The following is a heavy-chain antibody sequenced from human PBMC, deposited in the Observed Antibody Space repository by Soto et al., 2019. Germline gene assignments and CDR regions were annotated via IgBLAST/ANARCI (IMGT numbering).Heavy chain of an antibody. CDR3: ARDRYPLDY. Sequence: ETLSLTCTVSGDSISRGAYYWSWVRQAPGKGLEWVSVIYSGGSTYYADSVKGRFTISRDNSKNTLYLQMNSLRAEDTAVYYCARDRYPLDYWGQGTLVTVSS. V-gene: IGHV3-66*01. J-gene: IGHJ4*02. D-gene: IGHD1-20*01. CDR2: IYSGGST. CDR1: GDSISRGAYY.